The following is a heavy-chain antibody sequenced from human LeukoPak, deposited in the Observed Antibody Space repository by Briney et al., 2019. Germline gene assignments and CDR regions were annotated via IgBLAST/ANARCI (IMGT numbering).Heavy chain of an antibody. V-gene: IGHV3-15*01. Sequence: GGSLRLSCAASGFTFSNAWMSWVRQAPGKGLEWVGRIKSKTDGGTTDYAAPVKGRFTIPRDDSKNTLYLQMNSLKTEDTAVYYCTSGRITIFGVDTFDYWGQGTLVTVSS. CDR3: TSGRITIFGVDTFDY. J-gene: IGHJ4*02. CDR2: IKSKTDGGTT. CDR1: GFTFSNAW. D-gene: IGHD3-3*01.